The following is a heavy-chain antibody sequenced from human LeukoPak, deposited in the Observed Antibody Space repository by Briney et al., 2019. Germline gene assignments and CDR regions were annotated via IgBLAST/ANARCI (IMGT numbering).Heavy chain of an antibody. V-gene: IGHV3-30*04. CDR3: VRDNYGVDY. D-gene: IGHD4-11*01. CDR1: GFTLSSYA. CDR2: ISSDGSDK. J-gene: IGHJ4*02. Sequence: GRSLRLSCAASGFTLSSYAMHWVRQAPGKGPEWVAIISSDGSDKYNADSVQGRFTISRDNAKNTLYLQMNSLRAEDTAVYYCVRDNYGVDYWGQGTLVTVSS.